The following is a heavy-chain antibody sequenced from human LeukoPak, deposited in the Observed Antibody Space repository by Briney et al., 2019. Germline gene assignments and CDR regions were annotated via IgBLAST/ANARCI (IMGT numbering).Heavy chain of an antibody. V-gene: IGHV4-59*12. Sequence: SETLSLTCAVYGGSFSGYYWSWIRQPPGKGLEWIGYIYYSGSTNYNPSLKSRVTISVDTSKNQFSLKLSSVTAADTAVYYCARYSSGGDYYGMDVWGQGTTVTVSS. J-gene: IGHJ6*02. CDR1: GGSFSGYY. CDR3: ARYSSGGDYYGMDV. CDR2: IYYSGST. D-gene: IGHD6-19*01.